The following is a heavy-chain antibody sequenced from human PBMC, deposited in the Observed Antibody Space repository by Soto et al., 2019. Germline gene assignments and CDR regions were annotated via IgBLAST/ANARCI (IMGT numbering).Heavy chain of an antibody. Sequence: KTSETLSLTCSVSGASVTRDGNCWTWIRQPPGKGLEFVASIYHSGGTNYNPSLKSRVTISVDKSKNQFSLKLSSVTAADTAVYYCARDREFLEWLGPEDYYYYGMDVWGQGTTVTVSS. J-gene: IGHJ6*02. V-gene: IGHV4-30-2*01. D-gene: IGHD3-3*01. CDR3: ARDREFLEWLGPEDYYYYGMDV. CDR1: GASVTRDGNC. CDR2: IYHSGGT.